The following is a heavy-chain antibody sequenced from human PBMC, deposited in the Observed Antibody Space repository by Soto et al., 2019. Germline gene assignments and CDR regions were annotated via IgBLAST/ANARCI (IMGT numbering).Heavy chain of an antibody. CDR3: ARVPRQLEPTLCFDP. J-gene: IGHJ5*02. CDR2: IYYSGNT. V-gene: IGHV4-30-4*01. D-gene: IGHD1-1*01. Sequence: SETLSLTCTFSVGSVVSCDYYWSCILQPPWKGLEWIGYIYYSGNTYYNPSLKSRLTISLDTSKNQFSLNLSSVTAADTAVYFCARVPRQLEPTLCFDPWGQGTLVTVSS. CDR1: VGSVVSCDYY.